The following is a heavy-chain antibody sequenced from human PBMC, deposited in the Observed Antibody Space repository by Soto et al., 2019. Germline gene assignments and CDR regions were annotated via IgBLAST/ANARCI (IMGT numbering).Heavy chain of an antibody. J-gene: IGHJ6*02. CDR1: GYSFTDYH. V-gene: IGHV1-2*04. CDR2: INPKSGGT. D-gene: IGHD2-8*01. Sequence: ASVKVSCKASGYSFTDYHIHWVRRAPGQGLEWLGRINPKSGGTSTAQKFQGWVTMTTDTSISTASMELTRLTSDDTAIYYCARGDSTDCSNGVCSFFYDHDMDVWGQGTTVTVSS. CDR3: ARGDSTDCSNGVCSFFYDHDMDV.